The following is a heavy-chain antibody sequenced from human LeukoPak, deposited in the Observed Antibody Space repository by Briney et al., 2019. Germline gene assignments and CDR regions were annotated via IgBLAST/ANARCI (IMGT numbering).Heavy chain of an antibody. CDR3: ARGYCYSWYTLDY. Sequence: GASVKVSCKASGYTFTSYDINWVRQATGQGLEWMGWMNPNSGNTGYAQKFQGRVTITSNTSISTAYMELSSLRSEDTAVYYCARGYCYSWYTLDYWGQGTLVTFS. CDR2: MNPNSGNT. CDR1: GYTFTSYD. V-gene: IGHV1-8*03. J-gene: IGHJ4*02. D-gene: IGHD6-13*01.